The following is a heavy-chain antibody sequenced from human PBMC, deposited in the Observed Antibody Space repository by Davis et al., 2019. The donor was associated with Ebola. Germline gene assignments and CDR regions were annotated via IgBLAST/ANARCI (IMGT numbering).Heavy chain of an antibody. V-gene: IGHV3-9*01. CDR1: GFTFDRYA. CDR3: AKARGYSSSSGPQDAFDI. CDR2: ISWNSGSI. Sequence: GGSLRLSCAASGFTFDRYAMHWVRQAPGKGLEWVSGISWNSGSIVYADSMKGRFTISRDNAKNSLYLQMNSLRAEDTALYYWAKARGYSSSSGPQDAFDIWGQGTMVTVSS. D-gene: IGHD6-6*01. J-gene: IGHJ3*02.